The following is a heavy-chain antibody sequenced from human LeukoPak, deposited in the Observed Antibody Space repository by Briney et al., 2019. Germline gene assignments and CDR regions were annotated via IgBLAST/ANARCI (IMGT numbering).Heavy chain of an antibody. J-gene: IGHJ3*02. D-gene: IGHD3-22*01. Sequence: PSETLSLTCTVSGYSISSGYYWGWIRQPPGKGLELNGYIYYSGSTNYNPSLKSRVTISIDTSRHQFSLKLSSVTAADTAVYYCARKGGYYDSSGYYYDYDAFDIWGQGTMVTVSS. CDR1: GYSISSGYY. CDR3: ARKGGYYDSSGYYYDYDAFDI. V-gene: IGHV4-61*01. CDR2: IYYSGST.